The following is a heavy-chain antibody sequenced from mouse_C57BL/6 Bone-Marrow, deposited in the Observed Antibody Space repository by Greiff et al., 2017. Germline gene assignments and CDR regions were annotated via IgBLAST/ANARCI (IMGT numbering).Heavy chain of an antibody. Sequence: VQLQQPGAELVKPGASVKMSCKASGYTFTSYWITWVKQRPGQGLEWIGDIYPGSGSTNYNEKFKSKATLTVDKSSSPAYMQLSSLTSEDSAVYYCARREYYYGSSRVWYFDVWGTGTTVTVSS. V-gene: IGHV1-55*01. CDR2: IYPGSGST. D-gene: IGHD1-1*01. CDR3: ARREYYYGSSRVWYFDV. J-gene: IGHJ1*03. CDR1: GYTFTSYW.